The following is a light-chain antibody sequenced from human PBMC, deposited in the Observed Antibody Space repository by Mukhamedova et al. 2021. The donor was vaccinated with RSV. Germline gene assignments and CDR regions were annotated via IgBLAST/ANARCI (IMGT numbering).Light chain of an antibody. CDR2: DAS. V-gene: IGKV1-33*01. Sequence: MSSYKQWYQRRVHGKAPQLLIYDASNLETGVPSRFSGSGSGTDFTFTISSLQPEDFATYYCQQYDNRLTFGGGTKVEIK. CDR3: QQYDNRLT. J-gene: IGKJ4*01. CDR1: MSSY.